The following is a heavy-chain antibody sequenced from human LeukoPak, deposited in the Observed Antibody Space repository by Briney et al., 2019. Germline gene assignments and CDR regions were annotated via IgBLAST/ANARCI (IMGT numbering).Heavy chain of an antibody. D-gene: IGHD3-3*01. CDR1: GGSIISYY. CDR3: ARARITIFGVAYYAFDI. Sequence: KPSETLSLTCTVSGGSIISYYWSWIRQPPGKGLEWIGYIYYSGSTNYNPSLKSRVTISVDTSKNQFSLKLSSVTAADTAVYYCARARITIFGVAYYAFDIWGQGTMVTVSS. CDR2: IYYSGST. V-gene: IGHV4-59*01. J-gene: IGHJ3*02.